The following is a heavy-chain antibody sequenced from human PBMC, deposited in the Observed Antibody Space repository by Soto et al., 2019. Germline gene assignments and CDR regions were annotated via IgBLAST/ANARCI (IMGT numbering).Heavy chain of an antibody. J-gene: IGHJ6*02. CDR2: IDPSDSYT. Sequence: PGESLKISCKGSGYSFTSYWISWVRQMPGKGLEWVGRIDPSDSYTNYSPSFQGHVTISADKSISTAYLQWSSLKASDTAMYYCASHFTTGTTYYYYGMDVWGQGTTVTVSS. CDR1: GYSFTSYW. D-gene: IGHD1-1*01. V-gene: IGHV5-10-1*01. CDR3: ASHFTTGTTYYYYGMDV.